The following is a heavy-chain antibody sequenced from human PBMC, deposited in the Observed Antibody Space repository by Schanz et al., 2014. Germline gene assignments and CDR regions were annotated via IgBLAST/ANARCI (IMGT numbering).Heavy chain of an antibody. D-gene: IGHD5-18*01. CDR1: GFTFSDYY. V-gene: IGHV3-11*06. J-gene: IGHJ4*02. CDR3: ARDGYRNGRPFDH. CDR2: ISHNSHYT. Sequence: VQLVESEGGLVKPGGSLRLSCAASGFTFSDYYMTWIRQAPGKGLEWVSYISHNSHYTNYADSVKGRFTISRDTAENSVYLQMNSLRAEDTAVYYCARDGYRNGRPFDHWGQGTRVTVSA.